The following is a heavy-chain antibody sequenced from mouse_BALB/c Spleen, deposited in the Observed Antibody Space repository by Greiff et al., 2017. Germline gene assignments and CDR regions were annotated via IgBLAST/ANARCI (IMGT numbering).Heavy chain of an antibody. D-gene: IGHD2-1*01. CDR2: IDPANGNT. CDR3: ARNYGNYEWYFDV. CDR1: GFNIKDTY. V-gene: IGHV14-3*02. J-gene: IGHJ1*01. Sequence: EVKLVESGAELVKPGASVKLSCTASGFNIKDTYMHWVKQRPEQGLEWIGRIDPANGNTKYDPKFQGKATITADTSSNTAYLQLSSLTSEDTAVYYCARNYGNYEWYFDVWGAGTTVTVSS.